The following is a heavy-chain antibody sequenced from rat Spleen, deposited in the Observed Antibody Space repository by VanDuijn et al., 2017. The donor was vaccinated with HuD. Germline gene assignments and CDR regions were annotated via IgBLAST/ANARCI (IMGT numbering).Heavy chain of an antibody. D-gene: IGHD1-9*01. V-gene: IGHV2S12*01. CDR1: GFSLTSYH. CDR2: VSSGGNT. Sequence: QVQLKESGPGLVQPSQTLSLTCTVSGFSLTSYHVHWVRQPPGTGLEWIAAVSSGGNTYYDSTLKSRLSISRDTSKSQVFLKIYSLQTEDTAIYFCTREGHTMDRATYWFAYWGQGTLVTVSS. CDR3: TREGHTMDRATYWFAY. J-gene: IGHJ3*01.